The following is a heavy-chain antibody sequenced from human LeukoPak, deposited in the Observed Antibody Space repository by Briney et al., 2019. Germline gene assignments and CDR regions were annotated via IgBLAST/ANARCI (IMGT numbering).Heavy chain of an antibody. CDR1: GYTFTSYG. D-gene: IGHD6-13*01. CDR2: ISAYNGNT. V-gene: IGHV1-18*01. Sequence: GASVKVSCKASGYTFTSYGISWVRQAPGQGLEWMGWISAYNGNTNYAQKLQGRVTMTTDTSTSTAYMELRSLRSDDTAVYYCARAFPWYLDSGPLLDYWGQGTLVTVSS. CDR3: ARAFPWYLDSGPLLDY. J-gene: IGHJ4*02.